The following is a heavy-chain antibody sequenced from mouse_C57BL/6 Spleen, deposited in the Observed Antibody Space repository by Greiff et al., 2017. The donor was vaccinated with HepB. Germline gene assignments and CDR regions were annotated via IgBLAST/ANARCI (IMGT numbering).Heavy chain of an antibody. J-gene: IGHJ2*01. CDR2: IYPRDGST. D-gene: IGHD4-1*01. V-gene: IGHV1-85*01. Sequence: QVHVKQSGPELVKPGASVKLSCKASGYTFTSYDINWVKQRPGQGLEWIGWIYPRDGSTKYNEKFKGKATLTVDTSSSTAYMELHSLTSEDSAVYFCARGAFWGYWGQGTTLTVSS. CDR3: ARGAFWGY. CDR1: GYTFTSYD.